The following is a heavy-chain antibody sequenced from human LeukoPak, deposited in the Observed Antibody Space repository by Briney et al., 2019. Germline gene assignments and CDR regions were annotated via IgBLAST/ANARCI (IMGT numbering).Heavy chain of an antibody. V-gene: IGHV3-74*01. CDR1: GFTFSSYG. J-gene: IGHJ4*02. CDR3: ARKLTFDY. Sequence: GGSLRLSCAASGFTFSSYGMHWVRQAPGKGLVWVSRISGCGNSTTYAESVKGRFTISRDHAKNTLYLQMSSLRAEDTAVYYCARKLTFDYWGQGTLVTVSS. CDR2: ISGCGNST. D-gene: IGHD3-16*01.